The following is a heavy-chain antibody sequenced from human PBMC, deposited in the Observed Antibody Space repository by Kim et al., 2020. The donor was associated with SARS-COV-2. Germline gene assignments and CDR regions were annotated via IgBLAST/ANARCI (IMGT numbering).Heavy chain of an antibody. CDR2: SK. J-gene: IGHJ4*02. V-gene: IGHV3-23*01. D-gene: IGHD3-16*01. Sequence: SKYYADSVKGRFTISRDPSKNTLYLQMDSLRAEDTAVYFCARRGGYFDYWGQGTLVTVSS. CDR3: ARRGGYFDY.